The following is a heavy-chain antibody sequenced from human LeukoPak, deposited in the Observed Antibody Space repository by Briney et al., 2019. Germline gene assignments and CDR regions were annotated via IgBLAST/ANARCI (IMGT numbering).Heavy chain of an antibody. D-gene: IGHD6-13*01. V-gene: IGHV4-61*02. CDR2: IYTSGST. Sequence: SETLSLTCTVSGGSISSGSYYWSWIRQPAGKGLEWIGRIYTSGSTNYNPSLKSRVTMSVDTSKNQFSLKLSSVTAADTAVYYCARDLGFSSSWYVSYWFDPWGQGTLVTVSS. CDR1: GGSISSGSYY. CDR3: ARDLGFSSSWYVSYWFDP. J-gene: IGHJ5*02.